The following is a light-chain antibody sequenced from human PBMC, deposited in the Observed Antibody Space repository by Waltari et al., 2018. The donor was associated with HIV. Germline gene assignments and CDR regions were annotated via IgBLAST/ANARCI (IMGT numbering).Light chain of an antibody. CDR2: DVS. Sequence: QSALTQPASVSGSPGQSITISCTGTNSDVGGYNYVSWYQQYPGKAPKLMLYDVSNRPSGVSNCFSASKSGNTASLTISGLQAEDEADYYCSSYTSSSTVVFGGGTKLTVL. V-gene: IGLV2-14*01. CDR1: NSDVGGYNY. J-gene: IGLJ2*01. CDR3: SSYTSSSTVV.